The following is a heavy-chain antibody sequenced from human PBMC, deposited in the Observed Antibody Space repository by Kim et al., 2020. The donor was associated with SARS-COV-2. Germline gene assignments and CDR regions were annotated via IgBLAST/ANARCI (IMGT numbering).Heavy chain of an antibody. D-gene: IGHD6-13*01. Sequence: YSPSFQGKVTISADKSISTAYLQWSSLKASDTAMYYCARRVAAALNGMDVWGQGTTVTVSS. V-gene: IGHV5-51*01. J-gene: IGHJ6*02. CDR3: ARRVAAALNGMDV.